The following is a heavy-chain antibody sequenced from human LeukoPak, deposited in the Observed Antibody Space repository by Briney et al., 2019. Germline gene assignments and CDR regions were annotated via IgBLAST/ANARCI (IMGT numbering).Heavy chain of an antibody. D-gene: IGHD3-9*01. V-gene: IGHV3-48*03. Sequence: GGSLRLSCAASGFTFSSYEMNWVRQAPGKGLEWVSYISSSGSTIYYADSVKGRFTISRDNSKNTLYLQMNSLRAEDTAVYYCAKRGYDILTGYYNYYYYYYMDVWGKGTTVTVSS. CDR2: ISSSGSTI. CDR1: GFTFSSYE. CDR3: AKRGYDILTGYYNYYYYYYMDV. J-gene: IGHJ6*03.